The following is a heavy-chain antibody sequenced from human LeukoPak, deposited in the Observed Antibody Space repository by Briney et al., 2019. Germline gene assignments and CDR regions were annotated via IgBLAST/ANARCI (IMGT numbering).Heavy chain of an antibody. V-gene: IGHV1-2*02. CDR1: GYTFTGYY. J-gene: IGHJ5*02. CDR2: INPNSGGT. D-gene: IGHD3-16*02. CDR3: ARDNSVGDIAWWFDP. Sequence: GASVTVSCKASGYTFTGYYMHWVRQAPGQGLEWMGWINPNSGGTNYAQKFQGRVTMTRDMSTTTDYMELSSLRSEDTAVYYCARDNSVGDIAWWFDPWGQGTLVTVSS.